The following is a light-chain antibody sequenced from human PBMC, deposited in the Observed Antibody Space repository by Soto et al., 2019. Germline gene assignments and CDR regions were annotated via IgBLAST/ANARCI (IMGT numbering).Light chain of an antibody. CDR1: QSVGGY. J-gene: IGKJ4*01. Sequence: EIVLTQSPATLSLSPGERATLSCRASQSVGGYLDWYQQKPGQAPRLLIYDASNRASGIPARFSGSVSGTDFTLTISSLEPEDLAVYYGHQRSNWPPLTFGGGTKVEIK. V-gene: IGKV3-11*01. CDR3: HQRSNWPPLT. CDR2: DAS.